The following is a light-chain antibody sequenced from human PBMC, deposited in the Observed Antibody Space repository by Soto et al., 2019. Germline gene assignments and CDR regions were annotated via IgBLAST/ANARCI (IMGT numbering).Light chain of an antibody. Sequence: QSVLTQPASVSGSPGQSITISCTGXSSNIGGSNAVSWYQQHPGKAPKLLLYDVSRWPSGASNRFAGSKSGNTASLTISGLQAEDEAEYYCSSYTSVTNPHVVFGGGTKVTVL. CDR3: SSYTSVTNPHVV. V-gene: IGLV2-14*01. J-gene: IGLJ2*01. CDR1: SSNIGGSNA. CDR2: DVS.